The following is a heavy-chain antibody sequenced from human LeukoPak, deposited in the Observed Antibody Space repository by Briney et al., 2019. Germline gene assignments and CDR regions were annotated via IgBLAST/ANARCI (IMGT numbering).Heavy chain of an antibody. Sequence: GGCLRLACAASGFTFSSDAMGWVRQAPGKGLEWVSAISGSGGSTYYSDSVKGRSTISRDNSKNTLYLQMNSLRVEDTAVYYCAKDRVLYDYWGQGTLVTVSS. CDR3: AKDRVLYDY. D-gene: IGHD3-10*02. V-gene: IGHV3-23*01. J-gene: IGHJ4*02. CDR2: ISGSGGST. CDR1: GFTFSSDA.